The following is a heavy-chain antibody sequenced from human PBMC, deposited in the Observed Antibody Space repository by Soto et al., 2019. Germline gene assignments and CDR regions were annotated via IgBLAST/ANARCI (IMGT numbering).Heavy chain of an antibody. CDR3: AKVHVDTAMVRDRSYFDY. D-gene: IGHD5-18*01. CDR1: GFTFSSYA. V-gene: IGHV3-23*01. Sequence: GGSLRLSCAASGFTFSSYAMSWVRQAPGKGLEWVSAISGSGGSTYYADSVKGRFTISRDNSKNTLYLQMNSLRAEDTAVYYCAKVHVDTAMVRDRSYFDYWGQGTLVTVSS. CDR2: ISGSGGST. J-gene: IGHJ4*02.